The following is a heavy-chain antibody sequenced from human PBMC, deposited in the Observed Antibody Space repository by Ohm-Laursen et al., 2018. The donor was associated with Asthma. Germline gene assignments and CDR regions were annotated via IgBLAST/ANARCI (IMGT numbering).Heavy chain of an antibody. V-gene: IGHV4-31*02. Sequence: QTLSLTCAVSGGSISSGGYYWSWIRQHPGKGLEWIGYIYYSGSTYYNPSLKSRVTISVDTSKNQFSLKLSSVTAADTAVYYCARGGRLQGFHFDPWGQGTLVTVSS. CDR2: IYYSGST. D-gene: IGHD3-16*01. CDR1: GGSISSGGYY. CDR3: ARGGRLQGFHFDP. J-gene: IGHJ5*02.